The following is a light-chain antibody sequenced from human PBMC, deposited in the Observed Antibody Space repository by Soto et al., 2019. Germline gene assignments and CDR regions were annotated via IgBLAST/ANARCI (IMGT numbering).Light chain of an antibody. Sequence: QAVVTQPPSVSGAPGQRVTLSCTGNTSNLGAGYDVHWYQQLPGAAPKLVIFGNRNRPSGVPERFSGSKSGTSASLAITVLQAEDEADYYCQAYDYSLTASVFGGGTKLTVL. J-gene: IGLJ3*02. CDR3: QAYDYSLTASV. V-gene: IGLV1-40*01. CDR1: TSNLGAGYD. CDR2: GNR.